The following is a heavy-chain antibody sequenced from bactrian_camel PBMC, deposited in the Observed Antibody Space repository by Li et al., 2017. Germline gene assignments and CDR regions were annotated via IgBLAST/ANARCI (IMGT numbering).Heavy chain of an antibody. Sequence: VQLVESGEALVQPGGSLRLSCAASGFSDSRGCMGWFRQAPGNGCELVSRISDDGTTYYDNSVAGRFTISQDNSKNTLSLQMNSLKTEDTAVYYCAKDRARWYTGDIGSVRGQGTQVTVS. CDR1: GFSDSRGC. D-gene: IGHD7*01. V-gene: IGHV3S1*01. CDR2: ISDDGTT. CDR3: AKDRARWYTGDIGSV. J-gene: IGHJ4*01.